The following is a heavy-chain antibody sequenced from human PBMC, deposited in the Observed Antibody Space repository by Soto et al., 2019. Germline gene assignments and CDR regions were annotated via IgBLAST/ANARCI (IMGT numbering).Heavy chain of an antibody. J-gene: IGHJ4*02. V-gene: IGHV3-30*18. D-gene: IGHD3-9*01. Sequence: QVQLVESGGGVVQPGRSLRLSCAASGFTFSNYGMHWVRQAPGKGLVWVAVISFDGNTKYYGDSVNGRFIVSRDNSKNILYVQMNSLRPEDTAVYYCVKSKDLTGNDFKFDHWGQGTLVTVSS. CDR3: VKSKDLTGNDFKFDH. CDR2: ISFDGNTK. CDR1: GFTFSNYG.